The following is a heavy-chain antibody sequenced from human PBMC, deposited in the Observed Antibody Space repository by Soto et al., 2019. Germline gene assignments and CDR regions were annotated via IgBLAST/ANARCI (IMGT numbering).Heavy chain of an antibody. CDR3: AGADKGYSSGWYYYY. V-gene: IGHV3-48*01. CDR1: GFTFSSYS. J-gene: IGHJ4*02. D-gene: IGHD6-19*01. CDR2: ISSSSSTI. Sequence: PGGSLSLSCAASGFTFSSYSMNWVRQAPGKGLEWVSYISSSSSTIYHADSVKGRFTISRDNAKNSLNLQMNSLRAEDTAVYYCAGADKGYSSGWYYYYWGQGTLVTVSS.